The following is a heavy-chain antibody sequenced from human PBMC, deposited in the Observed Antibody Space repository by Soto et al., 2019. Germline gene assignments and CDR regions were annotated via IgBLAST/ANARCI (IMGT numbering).Heavy chain of an antibody. V-gene: IGHV3-33*01. CDR2: IWYDGSNK. CDR1: GFTFSSYG. Sequence: GGSLRLSCAASGFTFSSYGMHWVRQAPGKGLEWVAVIWYDGSNKYYADSVKGRFTISRDNSKNTLYLQMNSLRAEDTAVYYCARESGERAFDYWGQGTLVTVSS. CDR3: ARESGERAFDY. J-gene: IGHJ4*02. D-gene: IGHD1-1*01.